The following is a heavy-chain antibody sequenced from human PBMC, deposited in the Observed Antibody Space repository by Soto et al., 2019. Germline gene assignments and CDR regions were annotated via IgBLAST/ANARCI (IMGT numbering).Heavy chain of an antibody. V-gene: IGHV5-51*01. CDR3: ERQTTTAKYNWFDT. Sequence: GESLKISCKGSGCSFTSYWIGWVRQMPGKGLEWMGIIYPGDSDTRYSPSFQGQVTISADKSISTAYLQWSSLKASDTAMYYCERQTTTAKYNWFDTWGQGTLVTVSS. J-gene: IGHJ5*02. D-gene: IGHD1-1*01. CDR2: IYPGDSDT. CDR1: GCSFTSYW.